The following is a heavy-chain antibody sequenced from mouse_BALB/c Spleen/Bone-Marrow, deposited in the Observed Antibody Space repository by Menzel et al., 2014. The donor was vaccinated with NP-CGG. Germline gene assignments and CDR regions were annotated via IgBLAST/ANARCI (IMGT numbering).Heavy chain of an antibody. J-gene: IGHJ3*01. CDR1: GFNIKDTY. Sequence: EVQLQQSEAELVKPGASVKLSCTASGFNIKDTYMHWVEQRPEQGLEWIGRIDPANGNTKYDPRFQGKATITADTSSNTAYLQLSSLTSEDTAVYYCAKYYYGNSLFAYWGQGTLVTVSA. V-gene: IGHV14-3*02. D-gene: IGHD1-1*01. CDR2: IDPANGNT. CDR3: AKYYYGNSLFAY.